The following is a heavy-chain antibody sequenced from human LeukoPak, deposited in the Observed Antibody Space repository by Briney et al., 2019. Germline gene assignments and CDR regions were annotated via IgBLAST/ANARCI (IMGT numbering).Heavy chain of an antibody. Sequence: SETLSLTCTVSGGSIRSTSYYWGWIRQPPGKGLEWLGNIYYSGTTQYKPSLKSRVTISVDTSKNQLSLKLTSVTAADTAVYYCAGGRWHYSDSTGYYLDIWGQGTMVTVSS. CDR1: GGSIRSTSYY. V-gene: IGHV4-39*01. J-gene: IGHJ3*02. CDR2: IYYSGTT. D-gene: IGHD3-22*01. CDR3: AGGRWHYSDSTGYYLDI.